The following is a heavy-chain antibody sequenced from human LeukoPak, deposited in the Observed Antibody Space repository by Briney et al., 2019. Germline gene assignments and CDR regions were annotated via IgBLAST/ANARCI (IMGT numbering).Heavy chain of an antibody. Sequence: GGSLRLSCAASRFAFNTYAMHWVRQPLGKGPEWVAVISYDGSKKFYADAVKGRFTISRDNSKNTLFLEMNSLRPEDTAVYYCARRAGAYSHPYDYWGQGTLVTVSS. J-gene: IGHJ4*02. D-gene: IGHD4/OR15-4a*01. CDR2: ISYDGSKK. V-gene: IGHV3-30*04. CDR3: ARRAGAYSHPYDY. CDR1: RFAFNTYA.